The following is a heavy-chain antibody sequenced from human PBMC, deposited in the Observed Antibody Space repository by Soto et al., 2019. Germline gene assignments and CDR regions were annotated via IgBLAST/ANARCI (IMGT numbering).Heavy chain of an antibody. J-gene: IGHJ6*02. D-gene: IGHD6-13*01. V-gene: IGHV1-58*01. CDR3: AAPVGIAAAGNNYYYYGMDV. CDR2: IVVGSGNT. Sequence: SVKVSCKASGFTFTSSAVQWVRQARGQRLEWIGWIVVGSGNTNYEQKFQERVTITRDISTRTAYMELSSLRSDDTPVYYCAAPVGIAAAGNNYYYYGMDVWGQGTTVTVSS. CDR1: GFTFTSSA.